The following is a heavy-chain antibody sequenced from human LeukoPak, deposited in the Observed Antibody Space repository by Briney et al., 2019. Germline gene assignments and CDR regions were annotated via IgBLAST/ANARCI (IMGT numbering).Heavy chain of an antibody. V-gene: IGHV4-30-2*01. CDR2: IYHSGST. CDR1: GGSISSGGYY. J-gene: IGHJ6*03. CDR3: ARGVVPAAIYYYYMDV. Sequence: SQTLSLTCTVSGGSISSGGYYWSWIRQPPGKGLEWIGYIYHSGSTYYNPSLKSRVTISVDRSKNQFSLKLSSVAAADTAVYYCARGVVPAAIYYYYMDVWGKGTTVTVSS. D-gene: IGHD2-2*01.